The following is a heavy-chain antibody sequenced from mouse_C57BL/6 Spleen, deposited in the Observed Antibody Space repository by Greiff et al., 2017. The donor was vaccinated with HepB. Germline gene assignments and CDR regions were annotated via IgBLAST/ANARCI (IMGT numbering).Heavy chain of an antibody. CDR3: ARWGLDDYGLYYYAMDY. Sequence: VQLQQSGAELVKPGASVKLSCKASGYTFTSYWMHWVKQRPGRGLEWIGRIDPNSGGTKYNEKFKSKATLTVDKPSSTAYMQLSSLTSEDSAVYYCARWGLDDYGLYYYAMDYWGQGTSVTVSS. CDR1: GYTFTSYW. CDR2: IDPNSGGT. D-gene: IGHD2-4*01. V-gene: IGHV1-72*01. J-gene: IGHJ4*01.